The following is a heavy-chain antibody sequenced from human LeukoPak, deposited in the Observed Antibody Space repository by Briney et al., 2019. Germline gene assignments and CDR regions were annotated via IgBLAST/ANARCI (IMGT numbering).Heavy chain of an antibody. V-gene: IGHV3-48*01. CDR3: ARVSLMVRGVIDY. J-gene: IGHJ4*02. CDR2: ISSLSGTI. Sequence: GGSLRLSCAASGFTFSSYSMNWVRQAPGEGLEWVSYISSLSGTIYYADSVKGRFTISRDNAKNSLYLQMNSLGAEDTAVYYCARVSLMVRGVIDYWGQGTLVTVSS. D-gene: IGHD3-10*01. CDR1: GFTFSSYS.